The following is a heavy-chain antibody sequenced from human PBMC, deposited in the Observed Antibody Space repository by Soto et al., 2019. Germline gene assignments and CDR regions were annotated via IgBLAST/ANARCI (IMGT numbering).Heavy chain of an antibody. J-gene: IGHJ6*02. CDR2: IIPIFGTA. Sequence: ASVKVSCKASGGTFSSYAIGWVRQAPGQGLEWMGGIIPIFGTANYAQKFQGRVTVTADESTSTAYMELSSLRSEDTAVYYCARAYGSGSYLNYYYGMDVWGQGTTVTVSS. CDR3: ARAYGSGSYLNYYYGMDV. CDR1: GGTFSSYA. V-gene: IGHV1-69*13. D-gene: IGHD3-10*01.